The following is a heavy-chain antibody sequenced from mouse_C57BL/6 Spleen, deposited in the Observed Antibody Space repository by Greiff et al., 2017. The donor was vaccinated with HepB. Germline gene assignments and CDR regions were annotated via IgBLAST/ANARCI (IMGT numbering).Heavy chain of an antibody. V-gene: IGHV1-69*01. CDR1: GYTFTSYW. Sequence: VQLQHPGAELVMPGASVKLSCKASGYTFTSYWMHWVKQRPGQGLEWIGEIDPSDSYTNYNQKFKGKSTLTVDKSSSTAYMQLSSLTSEDSAVYYCARSVYGNYEEYYAMDYWGQGTSVTVSS. CDR3: ARSVYGNYEEYYAMDY. D-gene: IGHD2-1*01. J-gene: IGHJ4*01. CDR2: IDPSDSYT.